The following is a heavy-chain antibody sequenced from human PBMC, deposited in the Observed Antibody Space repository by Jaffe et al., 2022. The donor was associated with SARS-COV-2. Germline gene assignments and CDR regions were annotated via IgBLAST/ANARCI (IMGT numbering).Heavy chain of an antibody. CDR3: ARDNREQLWNYYGMDI. D-gene: IGHD5-18*01. V-gene: IGHV3-21*01. CDR1: GFTLSSYR. CDR2: ISSSSDHI. J-gene: IGHJ6*02. Sequence: EVQLVESGGGLVKPGGSLRLSCVASGFTLSSYRMNWVRQAPGKGLEWVSCISSSSDHIDYADSVKGRFTVSRDNAADSLYLQMNSLRGEDTAVYYCARDNREQLWNYYGMDIWGQGTTVTVSS.